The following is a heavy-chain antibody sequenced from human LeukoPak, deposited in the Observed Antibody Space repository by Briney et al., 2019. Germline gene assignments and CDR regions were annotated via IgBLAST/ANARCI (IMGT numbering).Heavy chain of an antibody. CDR1: GFIFSSYG. D-gene: IGHD4-17*01. V-gene: IGHV3-30*18. CDR2: ISYDGSNK. Sequence: GRSLRLSCVASGFIFSSYGMHWVRQAPGMGLEWVAIISYDGSNKYYADSVKGRFTISRDNSKNTLYLQMNSLRVEDTAVYYCAKATTMTQRGYFDYWGQGTLVTVSS. CDR3: AKATTMTQRGYFDY. J-gene: IGHJ4*02.